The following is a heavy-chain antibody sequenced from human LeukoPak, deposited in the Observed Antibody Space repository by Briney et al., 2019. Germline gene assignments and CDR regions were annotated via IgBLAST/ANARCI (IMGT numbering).Heavy chain of an antibody. CDR1: GFTVSTNY. J-gene: IGHJ4*02. V-gene: IGHV3-53*01. CDR2: IYSGGTT. Sequence: PGGSLRLSCPASGFTVSTNYMNWVRQAPGKGLEWVSVIYSGGTTYYADSVKGRFTISRDNSKNTLYLQMNSLRAEDTAVYYCTRSGGRGYYPHYFDYWGQGTLVTVSS. CDR3: TRSGGRGYYPHYFDY. D-gene: IGHD3-22*01.